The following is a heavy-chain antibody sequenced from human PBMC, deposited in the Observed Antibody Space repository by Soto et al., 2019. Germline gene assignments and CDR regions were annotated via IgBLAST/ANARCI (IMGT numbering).Heavy chain of an antibody. CDR1: GFTFSSYW. D-gene: IGHD2-15*01. CDR2: IKQDGSEK. J-gene: IGHJ1*01. Sequence: GGSLRLSCAASGFTFSSYWMSWVRQAPGKGLEWVANIKQDGSEKYYVDSVKGRFTISRDNAKNSLYLQMNSLRAEDTAVYYCARDLVGYCSGGSCLSEYFQHWGQGTLVTVSS. CDR3: ARDLVGYCSGGSCLSEYFQH. V-gene: IGHV3-7*01.